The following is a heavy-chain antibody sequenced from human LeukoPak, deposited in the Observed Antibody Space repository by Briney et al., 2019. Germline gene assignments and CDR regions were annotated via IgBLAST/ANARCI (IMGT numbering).Heavy chain of an antibody. Sequence: GGSLRLSCAASGFTFSSYAMHWVRQAPGKGLEWVAVISYDGSNKYYADSVKGRFTISRDNSKNTLYLQMNSLRAEDTAVYYCARDSDCDFWSGYYTPDYWGQGTLVTVSS. V-gene: IGHV3-30-3*01. CDR1: GFTFSSYA. CDR2: ISYDGSNK. CDR3: ARDSDCDFWSGYYTPDY. J-gene: IGHJ4*02. D-gene: IGHD3-3*01.